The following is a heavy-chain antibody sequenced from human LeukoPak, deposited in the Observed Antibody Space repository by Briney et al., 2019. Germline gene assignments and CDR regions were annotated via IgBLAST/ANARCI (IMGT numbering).Heavy chain of an antibody. CDR3: ARAGSWSSRPYFDY. Sequence: RAGGSLRLSCAASGFTFSSYSMAWVRQAPGKGLEWVSAVSGSGGSTYSADSVKGRFTISRDNSKNMVYLQTSSLRAEDTAVYYCARAGSWSSRPYFDYWGQGILVSVSS. D-gene: IGHD1-26*01. CDR2: VSGSGGST. CDR1: GFTFSSYS. V-gene: IGHV3-23*01. J-gene: IGHJ4*02.